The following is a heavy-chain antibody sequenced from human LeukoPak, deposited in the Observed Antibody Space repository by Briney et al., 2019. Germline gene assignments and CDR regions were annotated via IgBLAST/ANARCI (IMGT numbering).Heavy chain of an antibody. D-gene: IGHD2-8*02. CDR3: ARDRRYFDTGGLGGPDY. V-gene: IGHV3-7*01. CDR1: GFTFSSYW. J-gene: IGHJ4*02. Sequence: GGSLRLSCAASGFTFSSYWMSWVRQAPGKGLEWVANIKQDGSEKYYVDSVKGRFTISRDNAKNSLYLQMNSLRAEDTAVYYCARDRRYFDTGGLGGPDYWGQGTLITVSS. CDR2: IKQDGSEK.